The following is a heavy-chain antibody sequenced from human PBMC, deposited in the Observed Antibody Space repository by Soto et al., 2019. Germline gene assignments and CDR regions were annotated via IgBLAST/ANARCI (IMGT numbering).Heavy chain of an antibody. D-gene: IGHD3-10*01. CDR2: IYYSGST. CDR1: GGSISSSSYY. V-gene: IGHV4-39*01. Sequence: SETLSLTCTVSGGSISSSSYYWGWIRQPPGKGLEWIGSIYYSGSTYYNPSLKSRVTISVDTSKNQFSLKLSSVTAADTAVYYCARPLLLWFGELWDAFDIWGQGTMVTVS. CDR3: ARPLLLWFGELWDAFDI. J-gene: IGHJ3*02.